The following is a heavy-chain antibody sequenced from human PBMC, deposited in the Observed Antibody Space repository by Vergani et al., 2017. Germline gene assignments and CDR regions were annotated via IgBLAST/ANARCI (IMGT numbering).Heavy chain of an antibody. V-gene: IGHV1-69*02. CDR2: IIPILGIA. Sequence: QVQLVQSGAEVKNPGSSVKVSCKASGGTFSSYTISWVRQAPGQGLEWMGRIIPILGIANYAQKFQGRVTITADKSTSTAYMELSSLRSEDTAVYYCASGVVHGVYGMDVWGQGTTVTVSS. CDR3: ASGVVHGVYGMDV. CDR1: GGTFSSYT. D-gene: IGHD3-3*01. J-gene: IGHJ6*02.